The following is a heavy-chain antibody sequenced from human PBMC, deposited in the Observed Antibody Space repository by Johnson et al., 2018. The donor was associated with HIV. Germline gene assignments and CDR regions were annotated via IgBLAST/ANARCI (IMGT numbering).Heavy chain of an antibody. CDR2: IEYDESKK. CDR1: GFSFSSYG. CDR3: AQNNMVSGFVWLDGPV. J-gene: IGHJ3*01. Sequence: QVKLVESGGGVVQPGGSLRLSCEASGFSFSSYGMRWVRQAPGRGLEWVAFIEYDESKKNYIDSVKGRFTISRDNSRNTLYLQMNSLRAEDTAVYYCAQNNMVSGFVWLDGPVWGQGTMVTVS. D-gene: IGHD1/OR15-1a*01. V-gene: IGHV3-30*02.